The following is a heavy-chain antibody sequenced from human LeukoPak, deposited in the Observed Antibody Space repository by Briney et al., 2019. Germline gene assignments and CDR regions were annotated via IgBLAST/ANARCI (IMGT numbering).Heavy chain of an antibody. V-gene: IGHV3-21*01. D-gene: IGHD3-10*01. CDR1: GFTFRSYW. CDR2: ISSSSSYI. J-gene: IGHJ4*02. Sequence: GGSLRLSCAASGFTFRSYWMHWVRQAPGKGLEWVSSISSSSSYIYYADPVKGRFTISRDNAKNSLYLQMNSLRAEDTAVYYCARMNDYYGSGGDYWGQGTLVTVSS. CDR3: ARMNDYYGSGGDY.